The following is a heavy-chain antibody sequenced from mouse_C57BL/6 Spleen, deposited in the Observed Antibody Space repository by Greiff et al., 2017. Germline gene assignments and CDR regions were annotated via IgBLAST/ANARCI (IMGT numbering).Heavy chain of an antibody. CDR1: GYSFTSGYY. CDR3: ARDPIYYGYDEGYFDV. Sequence: EVQLVESGPGLVKPSQSLSLTCSVTGYSFTSGYYWNWIRQFPGNKLEWMGYIRYDGSTNYNPSLKNRISFTRDTSTDQFFLNLNSATTEDTATYYCARDPIYYGYDEGYFDVWGTGTTVTVSS. CDR2: IRYDGST. J-gene: IGHJ1*03. V-gene: IGHV3-6*01. D-gene: IGHD2-2*01.